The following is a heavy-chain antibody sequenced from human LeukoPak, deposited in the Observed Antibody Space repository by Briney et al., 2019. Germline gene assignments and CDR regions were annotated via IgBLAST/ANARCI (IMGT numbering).Heavy chain of an antibody. CDR3: AGTGNWGAFDI. Sequence: PSETLSLTCTVSGGSISSGSYYWSWIRQPAGKGLEWIGRIYTSGSTNYNPSLKSRVTISVDTSKNQFSLKLSSVTAADTAVYYCAGTGNWGAFDIWGQGTMVTVSS. J-gene: IGHJ3*02. CDR2: IYTSGST. CDR1: GGSISSGSYY. D-gene: IGHD3-16*01. V-gene: IGHV4-61*02.